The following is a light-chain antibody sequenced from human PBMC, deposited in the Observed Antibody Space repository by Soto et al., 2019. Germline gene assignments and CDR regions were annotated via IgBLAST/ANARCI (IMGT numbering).Light chain of an antibody. J-gene: IGKJ4*01. Sequence: EIVLTQSPGTLSLSPGERATLSCRASQSVSSSYLAWSQQKPGQAPRLLIYAASSRVTGIPDRFSGSGSGTDFTLTISRLEPEDFALYYCQHYGSSPLTFGGGTKVEI. CDR2: AAS. CDR1: QSVSSSY. V-gene: IGKV3-20*01. CDR3: QHYGSSPLT.